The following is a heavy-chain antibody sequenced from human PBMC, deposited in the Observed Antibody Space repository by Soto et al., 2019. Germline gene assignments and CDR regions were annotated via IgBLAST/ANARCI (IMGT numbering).Heavy chain of an antibody. CDR2: IYYSGST. CDR3: AREGDYYASSGYPL. D-gene: IGHD3-22*01. CDR1: GGSISSGGYY. V-gene: IGHV4-31*03. J-gene: IGHJ4*02. Sequence: SETLSLTCTVSGGSISSGGYYWSWIRQHPGKGLEWIGYIYYSGSTYYNPSLKSRVTISVDTSKNQFSLKLSSVTAADTAVYYCAREGDYYASSGYPLWGQGTLVTVSS.